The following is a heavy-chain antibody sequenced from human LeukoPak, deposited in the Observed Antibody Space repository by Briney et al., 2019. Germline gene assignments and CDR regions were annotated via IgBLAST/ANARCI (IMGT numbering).Heavy chain of an antibody. CDR3: ARDRVYCSSTSCHSDAFDI. D-gene: IGHD2-2*01. CDR1: GFTFSSYE. V-gene: IGHV3-48*03. CDR2: ISSSGSTI. Sequence: GGSLRLSCAASGFTFSSYEMNWVRQAPGKGLEWVSYISSSGSTIYYADSVKGRFTISRDNAKNSLYLQMNSLRAEDTAVYYCARDRVYCSSTSCHSDAFDIWGQGTMVTVSS. J-gene: IGHJ3*02.